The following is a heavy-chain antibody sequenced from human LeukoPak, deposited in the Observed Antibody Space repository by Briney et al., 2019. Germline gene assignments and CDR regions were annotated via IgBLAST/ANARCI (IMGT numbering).Heavy chain of an antibody. CDR2: ISSSSSYI. Sequence: GGSLRLSCAASGFTFSSYSMNWVRQAPGKGLEWVSSISSSSSYIYYADSVRGRFTISRDNAKNSLYLQMNSLRAEDTAVYYCARDLSGSSSWYAWGQGTLVTVSS. V-gene: IGHV3-21*01. J-gene: IGHJ5*02. CDR1: GFTFSSYS. D-gene: IGHD6-13*01. CDR3: ARDLSGSSSWYA.